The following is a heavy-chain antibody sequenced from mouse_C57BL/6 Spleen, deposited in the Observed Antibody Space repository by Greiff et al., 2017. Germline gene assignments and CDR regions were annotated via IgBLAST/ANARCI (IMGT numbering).Heavy chain of an antibody. CDR1: GFSLTSYG. Sequence: VKVVESGPGLVAPSQSLSITCTVSGFSLTSYGVHWVRQPPGKGLEWLVVIWSDGSTTYNSALKSRLSISKDNSKSQVFLKMNSLQTDDTAMYYCARNGYDVYAMDYWGQGTSVTVSS. CDR3: ARNGYDVYAMDY. J-gene: IGHJ4*01. D-gene: IGHD2-2*01. V-gene: IGHV2-6*02. CDR2: IWSDGST.